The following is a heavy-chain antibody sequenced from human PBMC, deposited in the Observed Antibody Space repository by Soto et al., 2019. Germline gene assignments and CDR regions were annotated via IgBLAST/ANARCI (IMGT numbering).Heavy chain of an antibody. CDR2: IYYSGST. CDR1: GGSIGGYY. Sequence: QVQLQESGPGLVKPSETLSLTCTVSGGSIGGYYWSWIRQPPGKGLEWIGHIYYSGSTNYNPSLKSRVTISVDTSKNHFSLNLSSVTAADTAVYYCARFYGASVDYWGQGTLVTVSS. V-gene: IGHV4-59*08. D-gene: IGHD4-17*01. J-gene: IGHJ4*02. CDR3: ARFYGASVDY.